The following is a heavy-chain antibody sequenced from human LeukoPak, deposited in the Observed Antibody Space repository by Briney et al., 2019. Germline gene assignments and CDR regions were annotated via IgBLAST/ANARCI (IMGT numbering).Heavy chain of an antibody. Sequence: GGSLRLSCATSGFTFSSYAMHWVRQAPGKGLEWVAVISYDGSNKYYADSVKGRFTISRDNSKNTLYLQMNSLRAEDTAVYYCARDGSNYDILTGYPFDYWGQGTLVTVSS. CDR3: ARDGSNYDILTGYPFDY. CDR2: ISYDGSNK. CDR1: GFTFSSYA. J-gene: IGHJ4*02. D-gene: IGHD3-9*01. V-gene: IGHV3-30-3*01.